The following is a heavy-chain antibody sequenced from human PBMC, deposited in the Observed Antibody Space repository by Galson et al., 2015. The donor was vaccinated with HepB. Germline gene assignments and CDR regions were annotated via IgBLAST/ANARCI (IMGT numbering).Heavy chain of an antibody. D-gene: IGHD3-22*01. CDR1: GFTFSSYA. CDR2: ISGSGGST. CDR3: AKAGYLVVVPFDY. Sequence: SLRLSCAASGFTFSSYAMSWVRQAPGKGLEWVSAISGSGGSTYYADSVKGRFTISRDNSKNTLYLQMNSLRAEDTAVYYCAKAGYLVVVPFDYWGQGTLVTVSS. V-gene: IGHV3-23*01. J-gene: IGHJ4*02.